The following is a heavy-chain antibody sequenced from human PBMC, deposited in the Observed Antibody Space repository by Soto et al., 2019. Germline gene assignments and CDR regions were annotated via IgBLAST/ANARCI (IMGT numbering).Heavy chain of an antibody. V-gene: IGHV4-30-4*01. CDR3: AGVAPRKLTFPFYGVDV. D-gene: IGHD3-16*01. Sequence: PSETLSLTCPLAGESIGSAYSYWSWIRQPPGKGLQWIGYIYVTGSTYYNPSLKSRLAISVDTSKNQFSLKLSSMTAADTAVYYCAGVAPRKLTFPFYGVDVWGQGTMVT. CDR2: IYVTGST. CDR1: GESIGSAYSY. J-gene: IGHJ6*02.